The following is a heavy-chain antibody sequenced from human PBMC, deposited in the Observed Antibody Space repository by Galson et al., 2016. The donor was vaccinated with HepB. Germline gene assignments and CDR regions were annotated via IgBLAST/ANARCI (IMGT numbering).Heavy chain of an antibody. V-gene: IGHV1-18*01. J-gene: IGHJ5*02. CDR1: GSAFSRYG. CDR2: ISTYDGSK. D-gene: IGHD1-20*01. CDR3: ARGRYNGNAWWLDP. Sequence: QSGAEVKKPGESLKISCKASGSAFSRYGISWVRQAPGQGLEWMGWISTYDGSKDYAQKLQARVTMTTDTSTATGYMELRSLTSDDTAVYYCARGRYNGNAWWLDPWGQGTLVTVSS.